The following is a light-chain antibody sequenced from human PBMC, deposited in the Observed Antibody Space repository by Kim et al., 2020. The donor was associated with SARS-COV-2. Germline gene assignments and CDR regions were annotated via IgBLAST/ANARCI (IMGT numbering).Light chain of an antibody. Sequence: ATITCKSSQSGLYNSNNKNYLAWYQQKPGQPPKLLIYWASTRESGVPDRFSGSGSGTDFTLTISSLQAEDVAVYYCQQYFNTPWTFGQGTKVDIK. CDR3: QQYFNTPWT. CDR2: WAS. V-gene: IGKV4-1*01. J-gene: IGKJ1*01. CDR1: QSGLYNSNNKNY.